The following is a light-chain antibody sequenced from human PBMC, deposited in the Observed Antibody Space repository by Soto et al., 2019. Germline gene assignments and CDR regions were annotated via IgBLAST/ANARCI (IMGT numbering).Light chain of an antibody. V-gene: IGLV2-8*01. J-gene: IGLJ2*01. CDR2: EVT. CDR1: SSDVGGYNY. CDR3: SSYAGSKGSV. Sequence: QSALTQPPSASGSPGQSVTISCTGTSSDVGGYNYVSWYQQHPDKAPKLMIYEVTKRPSGVPDRFSGSKSGNTASLTVSGLQTEDEADYYCSSYAGSKGSVFGGGTKLTVL.